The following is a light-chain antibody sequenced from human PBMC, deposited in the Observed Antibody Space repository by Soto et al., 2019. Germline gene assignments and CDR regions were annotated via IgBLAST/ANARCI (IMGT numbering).Light chain of an antibody. CDR3: QQYNNWPRT. V-gene: IGKV3-15*01. J-gene: IGKJ1*01. CDR2: GAS. Sequence: ETVMTQSPVTLSVSTGERATLSCRASQSVSSNLAWYQQKPGQAPRLLIYGASTRATGIPARFSGSGSGTEFTLTISSLQSEDFAVYYCQQYNNWPRTFGQGTKVDI. CDR1: QSVSSN.